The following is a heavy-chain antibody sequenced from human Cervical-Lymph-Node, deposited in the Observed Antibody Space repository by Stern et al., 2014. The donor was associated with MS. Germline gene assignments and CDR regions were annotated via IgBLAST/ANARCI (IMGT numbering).Heavy chain of an antibody. CDR2: IWYDGSNP. V-gene: IGHV3-33*01. Sequence: QVQLVESGGGVVQPGRSLRLSCAASGFSFSRYAMHWVRQAPGTGLEWGALIWYDGSNPYYADSVTGRFTISRDNFKNPLYLQMTSLRAEDTAVYYCASAYSSSHYYFDYWGQGTLVTVSS. J-gene: IGHJ4*02. D-gene: IGHD6-13*01. CDR3: ASAYSSSHYYFDY. CDR1: GFSFSRYA.